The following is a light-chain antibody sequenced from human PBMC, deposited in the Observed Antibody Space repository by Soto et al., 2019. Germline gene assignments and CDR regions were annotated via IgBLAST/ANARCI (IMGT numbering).Light chain of an antibody. V-gene: IGLV2-8*01. J-gene: IGLJ1*01. Sequence: QSALTQPPSASGSPGQSVTISCTGTKNDXXXYDXVSXYQHHPGKAPRLIIYDVVHRPSGVPDRFSGSKSGNTESLTVSGLQAADEAVYFCKSYAGSNTYVFGSGTKVTVL. CDR1: KNDXXXYDX. CDR3: KSYAGSNTYV. CDR2: DVV.